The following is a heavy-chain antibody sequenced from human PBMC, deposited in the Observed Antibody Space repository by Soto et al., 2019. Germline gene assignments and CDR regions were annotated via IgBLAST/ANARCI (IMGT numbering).Heavy chain of an antibody. V-gene: IGHV1-3*05. Sequence: QVQLVQSGAEEKKPGASVKVYCKASGYTFTSYAMHWVRQATGQRLERMGWINAGNGNTKYSQKFQGRVTITRDTSASTAYMELSRLRSEDTAVYHCARDSVSVYTAMPLGAFQHWGQGALVTVS. CDR1: GYTFTSYA. D-gene: IGHD5-18*01. J-gene: IGHJ1*01. CDR3: ARDSVSVYTAMPLGAFQH. CDR2: INAGNGNT.